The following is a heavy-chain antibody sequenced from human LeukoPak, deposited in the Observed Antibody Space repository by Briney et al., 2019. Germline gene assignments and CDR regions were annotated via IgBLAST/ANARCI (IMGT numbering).Heavy chain of an antibody. D-gene: IGHD6-19*01. V-gene: IGHV3-74*01. CDR2: INTDGSST. CDR3: AKDQIAVAGTGGGTALDI. Sequence: GGSLRLSCAASGFTFSSYWMHWVRQAPGKGLVWVSRINTDGSSTSYADSVKGRFTISRDNSKNTLYLQMNSLRAEDTAVYYCAKDQIAVAGTGGGTALDIWGQGTMITVSS. CDR1: GFTFSSYW. J-gene: IGHJ3*02.